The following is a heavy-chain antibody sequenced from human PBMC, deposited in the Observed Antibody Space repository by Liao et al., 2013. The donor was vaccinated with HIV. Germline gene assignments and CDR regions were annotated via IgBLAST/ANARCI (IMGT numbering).Heavy chain of an antibody. J-gene: IGHJ4*02. CDR3: ARGGLGPSWWVSPKYT. D-gene: IGHD2-15*01. Sequence: QVQLQQWGAGLLKPSETLSLTCAVYGGSFSGYYWSWIRQPPGKGLEWIGEINHSGSTNYNPSLKSRVTISVDTSKNQFSLKLSSVTAADTAVYYCARGGLGPSWWVSPKYTWGQGTLVYRLL. V-gene: IGHV4-34*01. CDR1: GGSFSGYY. CDR2: INHSGST.